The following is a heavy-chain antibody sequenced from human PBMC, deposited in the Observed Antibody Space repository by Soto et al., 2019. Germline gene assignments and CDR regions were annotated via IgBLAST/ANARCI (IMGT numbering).Heavy chain of an antibody. D-gene: IGHD3-3*01. CDR3: AGGPSITIFDNYYYGMDV. CDR2: IIPIFGTT. CDR1: GGTISSFA. Sequence: QVQLVQSGAEVKKPGSSVKVSCKTSGGTISSFAISWVRQAPGQGLEWMGGIIPIFGTTNYAQKFQARVTITEDESTTAAYMDLSSLRSEDTAVFYCAGGPSITIFDNYYYGMDVWGQGTTVTVSS. V-gene: IGHV1-69*01. J-gene: IGHJ6*02.